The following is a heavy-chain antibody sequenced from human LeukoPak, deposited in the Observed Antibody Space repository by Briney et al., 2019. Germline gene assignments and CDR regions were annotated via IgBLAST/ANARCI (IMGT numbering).Heavy chain of an antibody. V-gene: IGHV1-69*05. CDR1: GGTYSSYA. D-gene: IGHD3-22*01. Sequence: SVKVSCRASGGTYSSYAISWVRQAPGQGLEWMGRIIPIFGTANYAQKFQGRVTITTDESTSTAYMELSSLRSEDTAVYYCARLSHYDSSGYPDAFDIWGQGTMVTVSS. CDR2: IIPIFGTA. CDR3: ARLSHYDSSGYPDAFDI. J-gene: IGHJ3*02.